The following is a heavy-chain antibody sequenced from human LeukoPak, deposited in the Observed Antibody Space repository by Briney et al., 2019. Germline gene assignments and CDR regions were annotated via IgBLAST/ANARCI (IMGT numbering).Heavy chain of an antibody. V-gene: IGHV4-59*01. CDR1: GGSISSYY. D-gene: IGHD3-16*01. CDR3: AREKRLGGPDY. CDR2: IYYSGST. Sequence: SETLSLTCTVSGGSISSYYWSWIRQPPGKGLEWIGYIYYSGSTNYNPSLESRVTISVDTSKNQFSLKLSSVTAADTAVYYCAREKRLGGPDYWGQGTLVTVSS. J-gene: IGHJ4*02.